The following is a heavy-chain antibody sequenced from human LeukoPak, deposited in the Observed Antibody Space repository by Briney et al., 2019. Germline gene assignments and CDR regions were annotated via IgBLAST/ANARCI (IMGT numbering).Heavy chain of an antibody. CDR1: GGSFSGYY. D-gene: IGHD3-10*01. CDR3: ARGLDYGSGSYYVDY. CDR2: INHRGST. Sequence: SETLSLTCAVYGGSFSGYYWSWIRQPPGKGLEWIGEINHRGSTNYNPSLKSRVTISVDTSKNQFSLKLSSVTTADTAVYYCARGLDYGSGSYYVDYWGQGTLVTVSS. V-gene: IGHV4-34*01. J-gene: IGHJ4*02.